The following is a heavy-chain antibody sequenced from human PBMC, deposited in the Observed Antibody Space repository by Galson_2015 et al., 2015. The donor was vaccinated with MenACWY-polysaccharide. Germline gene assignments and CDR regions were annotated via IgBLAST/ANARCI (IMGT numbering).Heavy chain of an antibody. CDR3: ARDWDYYGSGTYYNFDY. CDR1: GYTLTSYA. J-gene: IGHJ4*02. Sequence: SVKVSCKASGYTLTSYAMHWVRQAPGQRLEWMGWINAGNGNTKYSQKFQGRVTITRDTSASTVYMELSSLRSEDTAVYYCARDWDYYGSGTYYNFDYWGQGTLVTVSS. CDR2: INAGNGNT. V-gene: IGHV1-3*01. D-gene: IGHD3-10*01.